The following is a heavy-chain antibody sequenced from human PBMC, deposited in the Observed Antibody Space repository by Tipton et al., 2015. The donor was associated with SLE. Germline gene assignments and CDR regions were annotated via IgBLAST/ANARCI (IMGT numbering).Heavy chain of an antibody. D-gene: IGHD3-22*01. CDR2: IHKSGST. CDR1: GGSISTYY. V-gene: IGHV4-59*01. Sequence: TLSLTCTVSGGSISTYYWSWIRQSPGKGLEWIGYIHKSGSTHYHPSLRGRVTISVDASKNQFSLELISVTAADTAVYYCARRRFDTSGYYRGAFDIWGQGKMVTVSS. J-gene: IGHJ3*02. CDR3: ARRRFDTSGYYRGAFDI.